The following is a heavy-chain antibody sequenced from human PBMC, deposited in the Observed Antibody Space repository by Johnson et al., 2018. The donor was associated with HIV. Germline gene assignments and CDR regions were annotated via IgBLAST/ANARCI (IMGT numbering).Heavy chain of an antibody. J-gene: IGHJ3*02. D-gene: IGHD6-13*01. V-gene: IGHV3-66*01. Sequence: VQLVESGGGLVQPGGSLRLSCVVSGFTVSSNYMSWVRQAPGKGLEWVSVIYSGGSTSYADAVKGRFTNSRDNSNNTLHLQMNSLRPDDTAVYYCVRDIARRGGAAFDIWGQGTMVTVSS. CDR1: GFTVSSNY. CDR2: IYSGGST. CDR3: VRDIARRGGAAFDI.